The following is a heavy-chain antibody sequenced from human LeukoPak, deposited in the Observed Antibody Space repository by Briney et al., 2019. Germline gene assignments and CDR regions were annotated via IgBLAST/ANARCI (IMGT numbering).Heavy chain of an antibody. CDR2: IYYSGST. V-gene: IGHV4-59*12. Sequence: SETLSLTCTVSGGSISSYYWNWIRQPPGKGLEWIGYIYYSGSTNYNPSLKSRVTISVDTSKNQFSLKLSSVTAADTAVYYCARQLLSADDAFDIWGQGTMVTVSS. CDR1: GGSISSYY. J-gene: IGHJ3*02. D-gene: IGHD2-2*01. CDR3: ARQLLSADDAFDI.